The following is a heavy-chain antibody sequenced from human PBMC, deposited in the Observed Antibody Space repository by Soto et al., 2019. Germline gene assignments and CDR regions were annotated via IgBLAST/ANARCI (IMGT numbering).Heavy chain of an antibody. CDR3: AKDRRAAVGSFDC. CDR1: GFTFGSYG. Sequence: LRLSCAASGFTFGSYGMTWVRQAPGEGLEWVSSISGSGVSTYYADSVQGRFSISRDNSKNTLFLQMSSLRAEDTALCYCAKDRRAAVGSFDCWGQGAPVTVSS. J-gene: IGHJ4*02. CDR2: ISGSGVST. V-gene: IGHV3-23*01. D-gene: IGHD6-19*01.